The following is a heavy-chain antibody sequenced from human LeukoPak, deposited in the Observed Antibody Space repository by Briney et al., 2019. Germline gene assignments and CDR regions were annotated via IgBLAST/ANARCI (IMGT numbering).Heavy chain of an antibody. D-gene: IGHD6-13*01. V-gene: IGHV3-15*01. Sequence: MAGGSLRLSCAASGFTFSNAWMSWVRQAPGKGLEWVGRIKSKTDGGTTDYAAPVKGRFTISRDDSKNTLYLQMNSLKTEDTAVYYCTTTKIAAAGTSYWGQGTLVTVSS. J-gene: IGHJ4*02. CDR3: TTTKIAAAGTSY. CDR1: GFTFSNAW. CDR2: IKSKTDGGTT.